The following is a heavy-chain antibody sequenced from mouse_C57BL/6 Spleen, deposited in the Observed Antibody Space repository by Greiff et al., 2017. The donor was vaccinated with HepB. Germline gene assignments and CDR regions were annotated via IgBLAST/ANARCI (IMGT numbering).Heavy chain of an antibody. Sequence: VQLKQSGAELVRPGASVKLSCTASGFNIKDYYMHWVKQRPEQGLEWIGRIDPEDGDTEYAPKFQGKATMTADTSSNTAYLQLSSLTSEDTAVYYCTTYGYDDWFAYWGQGTLVTVSA. J-gene: IGHJ3*01. V-gene: IGHV14-1*01. CDR1: GFNIKDYY. D-gene: IGHD2-2*01. CDR2: IDPEDGDT. CDR3: TTYGYDDWFAY.